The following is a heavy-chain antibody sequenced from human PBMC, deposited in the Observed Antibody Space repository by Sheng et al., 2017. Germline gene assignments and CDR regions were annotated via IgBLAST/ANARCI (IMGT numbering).Heavy chain of an antibody. D-gene: IGHD3-22*01. V-gene: IGHV4-34*01. J-gene: IGHJ6*02. CDR2: INHSGST. CDR1: GGSFSGYY. Sequence: QVQLQQWGAGLLKPSETLSLTCAVYGGSFSGYYWSWIRQPPGKGLEWIGEINHSGSTNYNPSLKSRVTISVDTSKNQFSLKLSSVTAADTAVYYCARGPSSGYRYYYGMDVWGQGTTVTVSS. CDR3: ARGPSSGYRYYYGMDV.